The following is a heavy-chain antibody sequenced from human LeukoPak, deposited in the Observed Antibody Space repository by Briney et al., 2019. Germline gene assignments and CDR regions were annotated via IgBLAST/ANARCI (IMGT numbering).Heavy chain of an antibody. D-gene: IGHD5-12*01. J-gene: IGHJ4*02. Sequence: GGSLRLSCAASRFTFSSYWMSWVRQAPGKGLEWVANIKQDGSEKYYVDSVKGRFTISRDNAKNSLYLQMNSLRPGDTAVYYCARDLSSGYDGGDYWGQGTLVTVSS. CDR1: RFTFSSYW. CDR2: IKQDGSEK. V-gene: IGHV3-7*01. CDR3: ARDLSSGYDGGDY.